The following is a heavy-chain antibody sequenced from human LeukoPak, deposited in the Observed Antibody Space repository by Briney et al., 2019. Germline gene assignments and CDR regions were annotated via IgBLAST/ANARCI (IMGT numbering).Heavy chain of an antibody. CDR1: GGTFSSYA. Sequence: GASVEVSCKASGGTFSSYAISWVRQAPGQGLEWMGWISAYNGNTNYAQKLQGRVTMTTDTSTSTAYMELRSLRSDDTAVYYCARDLGYSYGYSFDYWGQGTLVTVSS. V-gene: IGHV1-18*01. CDR2: ISAYNGNT. CDR3: ARDLGYSYGYSFDY. J-gene: IGHJ4*02. D-gene: IGHD5-18*01.